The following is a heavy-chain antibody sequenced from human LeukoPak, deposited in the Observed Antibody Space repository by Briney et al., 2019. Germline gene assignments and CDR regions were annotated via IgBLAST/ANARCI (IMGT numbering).Heavy chain of an antibody. J-gene: IGHJ4*02. CDR1: GGSISSRSYS. CDR2: IYDSGST. CDR3: ARYYGSGSYLFDY. Sequence: SETLSLTCTVSGGSISSRSYSWGWIRQPPGKGLEWIGSIYDSGSTYYKPSLKSRVTISVDTSKNQFSLKLSSVTAADTAVYYCARYYGSGSYLFDYWGQGTLVTVSS. V-gene: IGHV4-39*01. D-gene: IGHD3-10*01.